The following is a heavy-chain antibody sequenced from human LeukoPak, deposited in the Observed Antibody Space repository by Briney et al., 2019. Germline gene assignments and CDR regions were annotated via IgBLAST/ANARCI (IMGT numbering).Heavy chain of an antibody. V-gene: IGHV3-21*01. D-gene: IGHD6-13*01. CDR1: GFTFSSYS. CDR3: ARDTLYSSSWYVDYYYYYGMDV. J-gene: IGHJ6*02. Sequence: GGSLRLSCAASGFTFSSYSMNWVRQAPGKGLEWVSSISSSSSYIYYADSVKGRFTISRDNAKNSLYLQMNSLRAEDTAVYYCARDTLYSSSWYVDYYYYYGMDVWGQGTTVTVSS. CDR2: ISSSSSYI.